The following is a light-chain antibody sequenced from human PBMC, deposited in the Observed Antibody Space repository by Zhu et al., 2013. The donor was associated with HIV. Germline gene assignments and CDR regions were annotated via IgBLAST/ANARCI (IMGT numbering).Light chain of an antibody. J-gene: IGKJ5*01. CDR3: QQYDDSPIT. V-gene: IGKV3-20*01. CDR1: QSIGNR. CDR2: DAY. Sequence: DIVLTQSPGTLSLSPGESATLSCRASQSIGNRLAWYQLRPGQSPRLLIYDAYTRATGTPGRFSGSGSGTDFTLTISRLQPEDFAIYYCQQYDDSPITFGQGTRLEMK.